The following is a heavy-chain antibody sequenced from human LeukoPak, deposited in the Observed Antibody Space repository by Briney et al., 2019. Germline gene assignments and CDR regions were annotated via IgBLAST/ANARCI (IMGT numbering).Heavy chain of an antibody. CDR3: ARALWPEPLDY. CDR1: GYTFTSYY. Sequence: ASVKVSCKASGYTFTSYYIHWVRQAPGQGLEWMGIINPSGGSTSYAQKFQGRVTMTRDTSTSTVYMELSSLRSEDTAVYYCARALWPEPLDYWGQGTLVTVSS. CDR2: INPSGGST. V-gene: IGHV1-46*01. J-gene: IGHJ4*02. D-gene: IGHD2/OR15-2a*01.